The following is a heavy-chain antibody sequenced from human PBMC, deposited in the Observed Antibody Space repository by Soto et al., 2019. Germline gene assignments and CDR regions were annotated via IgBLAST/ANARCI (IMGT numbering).Heavy chain of an antibody. CDR2: IIPIFGTA. CDR3: HFGVLYGVDY. Sequence: GASVKVSCKASGGTFSSYAISWVRQAPGQGLEWMGGIIPIFGTANYAQKFQGRVTMTRDTSTSTVYMELSSLRSEDTAVYYCHFGVLYGVDYWGQGTLVTVSS. CDR1: GGTFSSYA. V-gene: IGHV1-69*05. D-gene: IGHD3-3*01. J-gene: IGHJ4*02.